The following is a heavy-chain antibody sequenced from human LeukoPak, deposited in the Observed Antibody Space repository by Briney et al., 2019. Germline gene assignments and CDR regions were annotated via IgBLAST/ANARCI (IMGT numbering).Heavy chain of an antibody. CDR2: ISGSGGST. J-gene: IGHJ4*02. V-gene: IGHV3-23*01. Sequence: GGSLRLSCAASGFTFSSYAMSWVRQAPGKGLEWVSAISGSGGSTYYADSVKGRFTISRGNSKNTLYLQMNSLRAEDTAVYYCANHYRTAVELLDYWGQGTLVTVSS. D-gene: IGHD1-7*01. CDR3: ANHYRTAVELLDY. CDR1: GFTFSSYA.